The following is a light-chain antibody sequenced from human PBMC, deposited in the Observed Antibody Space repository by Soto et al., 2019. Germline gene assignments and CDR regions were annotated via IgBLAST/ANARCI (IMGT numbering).Light chain of an antibody. Sequence: DIQMTQSPSTLSASVGDRVTITCRASQTIASWLAWYQQRPGKPPNLLIYKPSTLASGVPSRFSGSLSGTEFTLTINGLQVDYFATYFCQQYHIYSGTFGQGTKLDIK. CDR1: QTIASW. CDR3: QQYHIYSGT. J-gene: IGKJ1*01. CDR2: KPS. V-gene: IGKV1-5*03.